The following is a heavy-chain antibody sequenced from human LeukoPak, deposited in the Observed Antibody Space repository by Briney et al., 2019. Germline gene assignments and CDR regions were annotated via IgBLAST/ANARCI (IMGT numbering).Heavy chain of an antibody. D-gene: IGHD4/OR15-4a*01. J-gene: IGHJ5*02. CDR3: ARGDYAA. CDR2: INHSGST. CDR1: GGSFSGYY. V-gene: IGHV4-34*01. Sequence: PSETLSLTCAVYGGSFSGYYWSWIRQPPGKGLEWIGEINHSGSTNYNPSLKSRVTISVDTSKNQFSLRLSSVTAADTAVYYCARGDYAAWGQGTLVTVSS.